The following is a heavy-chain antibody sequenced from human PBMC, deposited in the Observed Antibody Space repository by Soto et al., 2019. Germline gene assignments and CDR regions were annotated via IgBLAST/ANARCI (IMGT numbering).Heavy chain of an antibody. CDR3: DRTEKSAYFNWFDP. D-gene: IGHD3-16*01. V-gene: IGHV5-51*01. CDR2: IFPSDSDT. CDR1: GYRFTSYW. Sequence: GESLKISCRTSGYRFTSYWIAWVRRMPGKGLGWMGIIFPSDSDTRYSPSFQGQVTISADRSTSTVFLQWASLKASDTAVYFCDRTEKSAYFNWFDPWGQGTLATVSS. J-gene: IGHJ5*02.